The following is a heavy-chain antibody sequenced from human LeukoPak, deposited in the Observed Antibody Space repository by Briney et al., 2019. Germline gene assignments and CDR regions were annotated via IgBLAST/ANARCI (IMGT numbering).Heavy chain of an antibody. CDR1: GGSISSYY. Sequence: SETLSLTCTVSGGSISSYYWSWIRQPPAKGLEWIGCIYYSGSTYFNPSLKSRVTISVDTSKNHFSLRLSSVTAADTAVYYCARGLYYYDFHDAFHIWGQGTMVTVSS. J-gene: IGHJ3*02. D-gene: IGHD3-22*01. CDR3: ARGLYYYDFHDAFHI. V-gene: IGHV4-59*01. CDR2: IYYSGST.